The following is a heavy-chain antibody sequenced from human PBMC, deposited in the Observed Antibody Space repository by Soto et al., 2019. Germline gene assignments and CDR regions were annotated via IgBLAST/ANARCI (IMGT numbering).Heavy chain of an antibody. D-gene: IGHD3-22*01. Sequence: GESLKISCKGSGYSFAGYWITWLRQKPGKGLEWIGRIDPSDSQTYYSPSFRGHVTISVTKSITTVFLQWSSLRASDTATYYCARQIYDSDTGPNFQYYFDSWGQGTPVTVSS. CDR3: ARQIYDSDTGPNFQYYFDS. J-gene: IGHJ4*02. V-gene: IGHV5-10-1*01. CDR2: IDPSDSQT. CDR1: GYSFAGYW.